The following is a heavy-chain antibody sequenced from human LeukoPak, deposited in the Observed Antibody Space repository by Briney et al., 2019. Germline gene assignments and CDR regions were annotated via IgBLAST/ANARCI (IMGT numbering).Heavy chain of an antibody. CDR1: GGSISSYY. Sequence: PSETLSLTCTVSGGSISSYYWSWIRQPPGKGLEWIGYIYYSGSTYYKPSLKSRVTISVDTSKNQFSLRLSSVTAADTAVYYCARLVVSNWYHEVLLGRDYWGQGTLVTVSS. J-gene: IGHJ4*02. D-gene: IGHD6-13*01. CDR3: ARLVVSNWYHEVLLGRDY. CDR2: IYYSGST. V-gene: IGHV4-59*08.